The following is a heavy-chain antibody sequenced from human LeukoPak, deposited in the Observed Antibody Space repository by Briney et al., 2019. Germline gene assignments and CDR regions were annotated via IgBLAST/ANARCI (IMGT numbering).Heavy chain of an antibody. CDR2: IFYSGGT. V-gene: IGHV4-59*01. D-gene: IGHD3-22*01. J-gene: IGHJ4*02. CDR3: ARRGYYDSSGLDY. Sequence: SETLSLTCTVSGGAITTYYWGWIRQPPGKGLEWIGYIFYSGGTNYNPSLRGRVFISRDTSKNQFSLKLSSVTPADTAIYYCARRGYYDSSGLDYWGQGTLVTVSS. CDR1: GGAITTYY.